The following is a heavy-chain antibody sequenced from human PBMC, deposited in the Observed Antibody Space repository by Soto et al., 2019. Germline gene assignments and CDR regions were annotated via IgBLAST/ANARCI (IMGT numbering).Heavy chain of an antibody. CDR1: GFSFSDAW. Sequence: HLVASGGGLVQPEGSLRLSCAASGFSFSDAWMNWVRQTPGKGLEWVGRIKSRANGGTTEYAAPVKDRFTISRDDSENTVYLQMKSLKTEDTAIYYYTRRPNARDPGVDSLGYWGQGTLVTVS. CDR3: TRRPNARDPGVDSLGY. D-gene: IGHD3-3*01. CDR2: IKSRANGGTT. J-gene: IGHJ4*02. V-gene: IGHV3-15*07.